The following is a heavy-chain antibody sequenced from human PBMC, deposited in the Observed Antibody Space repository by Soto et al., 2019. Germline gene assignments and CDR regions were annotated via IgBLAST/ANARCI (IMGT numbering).Heavy chain of an antibody. Sequence: GGSLRLSCAASGFTFSSYSMNWVRQAPGKGLEWVSSISSSSSYIYYADSVKGRFTISRDNAKNSLYLQMNSLRAEDTAVYYCARDPNVVLAAAKVTIFGVAPGFDYWGQGT. V-gene: IGHV3-21*01. D-gene: IGHD3-3*01. CDR1: GFTFSSYS. J-gene: IGHJ4*02. CDR2: ISSSSSYI. CDR3: ARDPNVVLAAAKVTIFGVAPGFDY.